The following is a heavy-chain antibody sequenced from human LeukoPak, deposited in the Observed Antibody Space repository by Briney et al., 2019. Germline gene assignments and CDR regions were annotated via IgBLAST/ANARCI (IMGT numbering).Heavy chain of an antibody. CDR3: ARVDSSVDAFDI. Sequence: SETLSLTCTVSGGSISSYYWGWIRQPPGKGLEWIGYIYYSGSTNYNPSLESRVTISVDTSKNQFSLKLSSVTAGDTAVYYCARVDSSVDAFDIWGQGTMVTVSS. J-gene: IGHJ3*02. V-gene: IGHV4-59*01. CDR1: GGSISSYY. D-gene: IGHD3-22*01. CDR2: IYYSGST.